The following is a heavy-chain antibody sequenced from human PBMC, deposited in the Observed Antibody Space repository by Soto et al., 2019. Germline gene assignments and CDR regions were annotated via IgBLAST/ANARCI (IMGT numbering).Heavy chain of an antibody. CDR2: IYYSGST. CDR1: GGSISSYD. V-gene: IGHV4-59*01. J-gene: IGHJ4*02. Sequence: PSETLALACTVSGGSISSYDWSWIRQPPGKRLEWIGYIYYSGSTNYNPPLKSRVTISVDTSKNQFSLKLSSVTAADTAVYYCARGIPLWPITYYFDYWGQGTLVTVSS. D-gene: IGHD5-18*01. CDR3: ARGIPLWPITYYFDY.